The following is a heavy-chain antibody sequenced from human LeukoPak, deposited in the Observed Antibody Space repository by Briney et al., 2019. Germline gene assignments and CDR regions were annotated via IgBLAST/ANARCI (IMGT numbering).Heavy chain of an antibody. CDR2: INHSGST. J-gene: IGHJ4*02. V-gene: IGHV4-34*01. Sequence: SETLSLTRAVYGVSFSGYYWSCIPEPPGKGGEWIGYINHSGSTNYNAYLKNRVTISVDTYKNHFSLKLRSVTSAHTAVYYYATESRGGTSRDWGQGTLVTVSS. D-gene: IGHD2-15*01. CDR3: ATESRGGTSRD. CDR1: GVSFSGYY.